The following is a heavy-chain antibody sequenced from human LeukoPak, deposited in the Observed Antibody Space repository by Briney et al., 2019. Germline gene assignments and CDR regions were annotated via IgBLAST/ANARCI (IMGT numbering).Heavy chain of an antibody. V-gene: IGHV1-2*02. J-gene: IGHJ3*02. CDR2: INPNSGGT. D-gene: IGHD3-22*01. Sequence: ASVKVSCKASGYTFTGYYMHWVRQAPGRGLEWMGWINPNSGGTNYAQKFQGRVTMTRDTSISTAYMELRSLRSDDTAVYYCARDGYYYDTSGYGHDAFDIWGQGTMVTVSS. CDR3: ARDGYYYDTSGYGHDAFDI. CDR1: GYTFTGYY.